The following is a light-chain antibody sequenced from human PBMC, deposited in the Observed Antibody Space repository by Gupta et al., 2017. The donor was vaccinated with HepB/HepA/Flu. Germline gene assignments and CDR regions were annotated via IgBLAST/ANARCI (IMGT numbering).Light chain of an antibody. CDR3: MQALQTPPT. Sequence: DTVMTQSPLSLPVTPGEPASISCRSSQSLLHSNGYNYLDWYVQKPGQSPQLLIFLGSNRASGVPDRFSGSGSGTDFTLKISRVEAEDVGFYYCMQALQTPPTFGQGTKVEIK. CDR1: QSLLHSNGYNY. J-gene: IGKJ1*01. CDR2: LGS. V-gene: IGKV2-28*01.